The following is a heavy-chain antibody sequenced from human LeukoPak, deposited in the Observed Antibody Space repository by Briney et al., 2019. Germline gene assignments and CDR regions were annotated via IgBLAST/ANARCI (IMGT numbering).Heavy chain of an antibody. D-gene: IGHD3-10*01. CDR2: IIPIFGTA. V-gene: IGHV1-69*01. CDR1: GGTFSSYA. Sequence: GASVKVSCKASGGTFSSYAISWVRQAPGQGLEWRGGIIPIFGTANYAQKFQGRVTITADESTSTAYMELSSLRSEDTAVYYCARDFGKLYPGAPGYFDLWGRGTLVTVSS. J-gene: IGHJ2*01. CDR3: ARDFGKLYPGAPGYFDL.